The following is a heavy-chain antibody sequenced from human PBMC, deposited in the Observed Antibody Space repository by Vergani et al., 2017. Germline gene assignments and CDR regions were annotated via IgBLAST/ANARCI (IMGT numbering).Heavy chain of an antibody. D-gene: IGHD3-3*01. V-gene: IGHV4-34*01. J-gene: IGHJ5*02. Sequence: QVQLQQWGAGLLKPSETLSLTCAVYGGSFSGYYWSWIRQPPGKGLEWIGEINHSGSTNYNPSLKSRVTISVDTSKNQFSLRLSSVTAADTAVYYCARVEDPQYYDFWSGYYGVQGRNWFDPWGQGTLVTVSS. CDR1: GGSFSGYY. CDR3: ARVEDPQYYDFWSGYYGVQGRNWFDP. CDR2: INHSGST.